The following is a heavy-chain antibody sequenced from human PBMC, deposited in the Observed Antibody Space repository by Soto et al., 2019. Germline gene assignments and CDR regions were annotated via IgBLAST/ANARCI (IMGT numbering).Heavy chain of an antibody. CDR1: GGSISDYY. CDR3: AIGTYSYDSIGYDGTFEI. V-gene: IGHV4-59*01. J-gene: IGHJ3*02. CDR2: IYYGWNT. D-gene: IGHD3-22*01. Sequence: SETLSLTCSVSGGSISDYYWSWIRQPPGKGLEWIGYIYYGWNTNYNPSLKSRVTISVDTSKNQFSLKLISVTAADTAVYYCAIGTYSYDSIGYDGTFEIWGQGTRVTVSS.